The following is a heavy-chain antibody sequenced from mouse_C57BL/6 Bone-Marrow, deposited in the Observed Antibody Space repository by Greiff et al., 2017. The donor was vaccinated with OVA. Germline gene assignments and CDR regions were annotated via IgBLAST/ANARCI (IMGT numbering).Heavy chain of an antibody. V-gene: IGHV1-39*01. CDR3: ARGIYGSSYVYFDV. Sequence: EVQGVESGPELVKPGASVKISCKASGYSFTDYNMNWVKQSNGKSLEWIGVINPNYGTTSYNQKFKGKATLTVDQSSSTAYMQLNSLTSEDSAVYDCARGIYGSSYVYFDVWGTGTTVTVSS. CDR1: GYSFTDYN. CDR2: INPNYGTT. D-gene: IGHD1-1*01. J-gene: IGHJ1*03.